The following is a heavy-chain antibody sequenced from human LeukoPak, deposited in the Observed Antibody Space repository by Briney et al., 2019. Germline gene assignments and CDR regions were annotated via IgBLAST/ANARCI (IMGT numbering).Heavy chain of an antibody. D-gene: IGHD5-18*01. Sequence: ASVKVSCKASGYTFTGYCMHWVRQAPGQGLEWMGRINPNSGGTNYAQKFQGRVTMTRDTSISTAYMELSRLRCDDTAVYYCARVDTAMVKPFDYWGQGTLVTVSS. J-gene: IGHJ4*02. CDR1: GYTFTGYC. CDR2: INPNSGGT. V-gene: IGHV1-2*06. CDR3: ARVDTAMVKPFDY.